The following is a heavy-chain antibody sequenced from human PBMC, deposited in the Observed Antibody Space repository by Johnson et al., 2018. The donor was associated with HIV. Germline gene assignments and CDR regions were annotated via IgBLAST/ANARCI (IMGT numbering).Heavy chain of an antibody. CDR2: IRYDGSNK. Sequence: QVQLVESGGGVVQPGGSLRLSCAASEFTFSSYGMHWVRQAPGKGLEWVAFIRYDGSNKYYEDSVKGRFTISRDNSKNTLYLQMNSLRAEDTAVYYCARVVVITYHDAFDIWGQGTMVTVSS. CDR1: EFTFSSYG. CDR3: ARVVVITYHDAFDI. J-gene: IGHJ3*02. D-gene: IGHD3-22*01. V-gene: IGHV3-30*02.